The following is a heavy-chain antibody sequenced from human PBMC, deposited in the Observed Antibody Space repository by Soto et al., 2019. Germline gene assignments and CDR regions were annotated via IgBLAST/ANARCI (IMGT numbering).Heavy chain of an antibody. J-gene: IGHJ6*02. D-gene: IGHD1-20*01. CDR1: GGTFSTYS. Sequence: QVQLVQSGAEVKKPGSSVKVSCKASGGTFSTYSISWVRQAPGQGLEWMGESLAIFGTSHYAQNVQGRVTITADESTSRVYMELIRLRSDDTAVYYCARGGRYPKSSVCYVMDVWGQGTTVTVSS. CDR3: ARGGRYPKSSVCYVMDV. CDR2: SLAIFGTS. V-gene: IGHV1-69*01.